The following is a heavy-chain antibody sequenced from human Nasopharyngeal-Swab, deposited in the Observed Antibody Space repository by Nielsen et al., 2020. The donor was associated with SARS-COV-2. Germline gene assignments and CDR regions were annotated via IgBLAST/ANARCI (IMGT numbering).Heavy chain of an antibody. CDR3: ARDRATYYDFWSGYYHYGMDV. V-gene: IGHV4-34*01. CDR1: GGSFSANY. J-gene: IGHJ6*02. Sequence: SETLSLTCAVSGGSFSANYWGWIRQPPGKGLEWIGEINHSGSTNYNPSLKSRVTISVDTSKSQFSLKLTSVTAADTSVYYCARDRATYYDFWSGYYHYGMDVWGQGTTVTVSS. CDR2: INHSGST. D-gene: IGHD3-3*01.